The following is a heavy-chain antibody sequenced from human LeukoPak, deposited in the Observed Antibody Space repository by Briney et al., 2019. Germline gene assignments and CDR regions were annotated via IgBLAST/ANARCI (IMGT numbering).Heavy chain of an antibody. J-gene: IGHJ5*02. V-gene: IGHV4-30-4*08. CDR3: AREGYLRKNWFDP. Sequence: SETLSLTCTVSGGSISSGDYYWSWIRQPPGKGLEWFGYIYYSGSTYYNPSLKSRVTISVDTSKNQFSLKLSSVTAADTAVYYCAREGYLRKNWFDPWGQGTLVTVSS. CDR2: IYYSGST. D-gene: IGHD5-18*01. CDR1: GGSISSGDYY.